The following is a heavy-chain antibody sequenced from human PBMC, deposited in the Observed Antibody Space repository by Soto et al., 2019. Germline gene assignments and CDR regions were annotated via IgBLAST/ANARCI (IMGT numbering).Heavy chain of an antibody. CDR1: GYTFTGYY. CDR3: ARSVRGSTVTYYYFDY. D-gene: IGHD3-10*02. CDR2: INPNSGGT. V-gene: IGHV1-2*04. J-gene: IGHJ4*02. Sequence: ASVKVSCKASGYTFTGYYMHWVRQAPGQGLEWMGWINPNSGGTNYAQKFQGWVTMTRDTSISTAYMELSRLRSDDTAVYYCARSVRGSTVTYYYFDYWGQGTLVTVPS.